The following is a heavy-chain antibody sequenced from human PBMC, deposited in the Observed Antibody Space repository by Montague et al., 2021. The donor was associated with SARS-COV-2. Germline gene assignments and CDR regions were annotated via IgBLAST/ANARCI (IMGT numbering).Heavy chain of an antibody. CDR3: APGILEWSEGEGGDY. CDR2: VDHRGSS. CDR1: GGSFSDYY. Sequence: SETLSLTCAVYGGSFSDYYWTWIRQAPGKGLEWIGEVDHRGSSSYNPSLQSRLTISVDRSKNQFSLRLTSVTAADTAVYYCAPGILEWSEGEGGDYWGLGTLVTVSS. D-gene: IGHD3-3*01. J-gene: IGHJ4*02. V-gene: IGHV4-34*01.